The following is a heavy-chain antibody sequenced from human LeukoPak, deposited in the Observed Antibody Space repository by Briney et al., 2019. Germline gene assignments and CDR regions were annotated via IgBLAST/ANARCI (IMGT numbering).Heavy chain of an antibody. CDR3: ARGCSGGSCHYYYYYGMDV. CDR2: MNPNSGNT. Sequence: GASVKVSCKASGYTFTSYDINWVRQATGQGLEWMGWMNPNSGNTGYAQKFQGRVTMTRNTSISTAYMELSSLRSEDTAVYYCARGCSGGSCHYYYYYGMDVWGQGTTVTVSS. CDR1: GYTFTSYD. J-gene: IGHJ6*02. V-gene: IGHV1-8*01. D-gene: IGHD2-15*01.